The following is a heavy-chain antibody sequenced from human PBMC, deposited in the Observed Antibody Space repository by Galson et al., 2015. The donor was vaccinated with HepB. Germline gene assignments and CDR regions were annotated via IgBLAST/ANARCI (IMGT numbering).Heavy chain of an antibody. CDR2: IIPIFGTA. Sequence: SVKVSCKASGGTFSSYAISWVRQAPGQGLEWMGGIIPIFGTANYAQKFQGRVTITADESTSTAYMELSSLRSEDTAVYYCARASRYCSGGSCYSGPWFDPWGQGTLVTVSS. CDR3: ARASRYCSGGSCYSGPWFDP. J-gene: IGHJ5*02. CDR1: GGTFSSYA. V-gene: IGHV1-69*13. D-gene: IGHD2-15*01.